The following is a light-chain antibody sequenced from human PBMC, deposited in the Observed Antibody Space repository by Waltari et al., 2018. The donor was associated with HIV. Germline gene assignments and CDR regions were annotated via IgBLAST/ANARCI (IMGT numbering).Light chain of an antibody. CDR3: QQRSNWPRT. CDR1: QSVSSY. J-gene: IGKJ1*01. CDR2: DAS. V-gene: IGKV3-11*01. Sequence: EIVLTQSPATLSSSQGERATLSCRASQSVSSYLAWYQQKPGQAPRLLIYDASNSATGIPARFSGSGSGTDFTLTISSLEPEDFAVYYCQQRSNWPRTFGQGTKVEIK.